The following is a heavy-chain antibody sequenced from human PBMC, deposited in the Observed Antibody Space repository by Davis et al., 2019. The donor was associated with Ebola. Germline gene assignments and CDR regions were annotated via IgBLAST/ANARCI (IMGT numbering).Heavy chain of an antibody. J-gene: IGHJ4*02. D-gene: IGHD6-25*01. V-gene: IGHV3-7*01. CDR2: IKQDGSEK. CDR3: AREVPNAALDC. CDR1: GFTFSSYW. Sequence: GESLKISCAASGFTFSSYWMSWVRQAPGKGLEWVANIKQDGSEKYYVDSVKGRFTISRDTARNLLFLHMNTLGAEDTAVYSCAREVPNAALDCWGQETLVTVSS.